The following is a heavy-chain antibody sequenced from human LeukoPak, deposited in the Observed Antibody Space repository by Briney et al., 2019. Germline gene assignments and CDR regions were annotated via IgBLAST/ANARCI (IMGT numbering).Heavy chain of an antibody. J-gene: IGHJ5*02. CDR1: GGTFSSYA. V-gene: IGHV1-69*01. CDR3: ARALEAGIAARPGWFDP. Sequence: GSSVKVSCKASGGTFSSYAISWVRQAPGQGLDWLGGIIPIFGTANYAQKFQGRVTITADESTSTAYMELSSLRSEDTAVYYCARALEAGIAARPGWFDPWGQGTLVTVSS. D-gene: IGHD6-6*01. CDR2: IIPIFGTA.